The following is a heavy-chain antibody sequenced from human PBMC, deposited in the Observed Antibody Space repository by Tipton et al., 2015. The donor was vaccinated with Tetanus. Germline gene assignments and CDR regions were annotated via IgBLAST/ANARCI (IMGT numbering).Heavy chain of an antibody. Sequence: SLRLSCATSGLFFKNAWMNWVRQAPGKGLEWVGRIKNKADGGTTDYSARGKDRFSISRDDSKDTLFLQMNSLKTEDTAVYYCTTSGMVGSGYRVDSWGRGTLVVVSS. CDR3: TTSGMVGSGYRVDS. V-gene: IGHV3-15*07. J-gene: IGHJ4*02. CDR2: IKNKADGGTT. D-gene: IGHD3-9*01. CDR1: GLFFKNAW.